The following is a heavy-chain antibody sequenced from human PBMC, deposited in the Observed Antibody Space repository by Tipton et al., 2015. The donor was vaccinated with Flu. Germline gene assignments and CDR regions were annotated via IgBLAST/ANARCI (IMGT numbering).Heavy chain of an antibody. V-gene: IGHV4-4*07. D-gene: IGHD3-22*01. Sequence: LRLSCTVSGGSISNYYWSWIRQPAGKGLEWIGRIYSSGSTNYNPSLKSRVTMSVDTSRNQFSLKLSSVTAADTAVYYCARVGSDSSALDWGQGTRVTVSS. CDR1: GGSISNYY. CDR3: ARVGSDSSALD. CDR2: IYSSGST. J-gene: IGHJ4*02.